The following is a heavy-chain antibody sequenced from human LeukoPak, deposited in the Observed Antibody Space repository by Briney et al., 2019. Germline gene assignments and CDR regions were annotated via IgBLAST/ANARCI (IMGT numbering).Heavy chain of an antibody. CDR3: ARERLNYYDSSGPFDY. V-gene: IGHV3-7*01. D-gene: IGHD3-22*01. Sequence: GGSLRLSCAASGFTFSSYWMHWVRQAPGKGLEWVANIKQDGSEKYYVDSVKGRFTISRDNAKDSLYLQMNSLRAEDTAVYYCARERLNYYDSSGPFDYWGQGILVTVSS. J-gene: IGHJ4*02. CDR1: GFTFSSYW. CDR2: IKQDGSEK.